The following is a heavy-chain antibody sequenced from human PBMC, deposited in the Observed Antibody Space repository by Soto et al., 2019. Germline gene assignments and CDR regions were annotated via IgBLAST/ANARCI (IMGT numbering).Heavy chain of an antibody. V-gene: IGHV4-39*02. J-gene: IGHJ5*02. CDR1: GGSIISTYYS. CDR2: VYDSGSS. D-gene: IGHD3-9*01. Sequence: SETLSLTCTVSGGSIISTYYSWTWIRQPPGKGLEWIGSVYDSGSSNYNPSLRSRVTISVDTSKKQFSLKLTSVTAADTAVFYCARDRFDILTGKGWFDPWGQGTLVTVS. CDR3: ARDRFDILTGKGWFDP.